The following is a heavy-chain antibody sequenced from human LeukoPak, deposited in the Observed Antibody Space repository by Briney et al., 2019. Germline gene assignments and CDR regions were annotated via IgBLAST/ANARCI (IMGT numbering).Heavy chain of an antibody. CDR3: ARVDPIAVAGDDY. CDR2: ISSSTTTI. Sequence: GGSLRLSCAASGFTFIDYNMNWGRQAPGKGLEWGSYISSSTTTIYYADSVKGRFTISRDNVKNSLYLQMDSLRVEDTAVYYCARVDPIAVAGDDYWGQGTQVAVSS. J-gene: IGHJ4*02. D-gene: IGHD6-19*01. CDR1: GFTFIDYN. V-gene: IGHV3-48*01.